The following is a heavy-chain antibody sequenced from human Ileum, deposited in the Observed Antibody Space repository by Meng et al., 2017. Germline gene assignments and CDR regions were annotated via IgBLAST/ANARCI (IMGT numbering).Heavy chain of an antibody. V-gene: IGHV4-39*01. Sequence: QPQLQESGPGLVKPSAALSRTCRVPGGSISTSGYYWGWIRQPPGKGLEWIGSIVHSGITYYTPSLKSRVTVSIDTSKSQFSLKLTSVTAADTAVYYCVRSSGWVRTGFDPWGQGTLVTVSS. D-gene: IGHD6-19*01. J-gene: IGHJ5*02. CDR3: VRSSGWVRTGFDP. CDR1: GGSISTSGYY. CDR2: IVHSGIT.